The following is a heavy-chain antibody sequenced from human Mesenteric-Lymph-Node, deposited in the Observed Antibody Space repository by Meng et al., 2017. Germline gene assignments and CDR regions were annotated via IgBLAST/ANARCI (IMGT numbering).Heavy chain of an antibody. V-gene: IGHV4-30-4*01. CDR1: GGSISSSNYY. J-gene: IGHJ2*01. Sequence: QVLLPQGAVELFKPLWTSSLTVTVSGGSISSSNYYWSWIRQPPGKGLEWSGHIYNSGSTYYNPSLKSRITISVDTSKNQFSLKLSSVTAADTAVYYCARGQKGYFDLWGRGTLVTVSS. CDR3: ARGQKGYFDL. CDR2: IYNSGST.